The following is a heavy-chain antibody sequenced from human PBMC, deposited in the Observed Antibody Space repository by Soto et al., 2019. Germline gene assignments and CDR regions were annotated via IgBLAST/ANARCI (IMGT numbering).Heavy chain of an antibody. Sequence: QVQLVESGGGLVKPGGSLRLSCAASGFTFSDYYMSWIRQAPGQGLAWGSYISSSGSTIYYADSVKGRFTISRDNAKNSLYLQMNSLRAEDTAVYYCARSNGDYDDYYYYYMDVWGKGTTVTVSS. J-gene: IGHJ6*03. CDR2: ISSSGSTI. CDR3: ARSNGDYDDYYYYYMDV. CDR1: GFTFSDYY. V-gene: IGHV3-11*01. D-gene: IGHD4-17*01.